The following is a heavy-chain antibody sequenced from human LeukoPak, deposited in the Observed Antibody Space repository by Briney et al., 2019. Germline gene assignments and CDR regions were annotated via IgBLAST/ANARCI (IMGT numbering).Heavy chain of an antibody. CDR1: GGSISSYY. CDR3: ARDKPLGVAGYNSPGFDY. D-gene: IGHD5-24*01. CDR2: IYTSGST. V-gene: IGHV4-4*07. Sequence: KSSETLSLTCTVSGGSISSYYWSWIRQPAGKGLEWIGRIYTSGSTNYNPSLKSRVTMSVDTSKNQFSLKLSSVTAADTAVYYCARDKPLGVAGYNSPGFDYWGQGTLVTVSS. J-gene: IGHJ4*02.